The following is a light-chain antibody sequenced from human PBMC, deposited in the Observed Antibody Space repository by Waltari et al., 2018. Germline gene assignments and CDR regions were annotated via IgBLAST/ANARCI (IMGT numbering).Light chain of an antibody. Sequence: EIVLTQSPGTLSLPPGERATLSCRARQSITNTYLAWYQQKPGQAPRLLIYGASSRATGIPDRFSGSGSGTDFTLTISRLEPEDFAVYYCQLYGNSPSMYTFGQGTKLEIK. CDR2: GAS. CDR3: QLYGNSPSMYT. J-gene: IGKJ2*01. CDR1: QSITNTY. V-gene: IGKV3-20*01.